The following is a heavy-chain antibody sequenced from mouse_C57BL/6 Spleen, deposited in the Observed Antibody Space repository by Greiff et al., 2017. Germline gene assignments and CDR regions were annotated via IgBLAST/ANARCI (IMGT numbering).Heavy chain of an antibody. D-gene: IGHD2-2*01. V-gene: IGHV10-1*01. J-gene: IGHJ4*01. CDR3: VRHGYDGDYYAMDY. Sequence: EVKVIESGGGLVQPKGSLKLSCAASGFRFNTYAMNWVRQAPGKGLEWVARIRSKSNNYATYYADSVKDRLIISRDDSESMHYLQMNNLKTEATDVYYCVRHGYDGDYYAMDYWGQGTSVTVSS. CDR1: GFRFNTYA. CDR2: IRSKSNNYAT.